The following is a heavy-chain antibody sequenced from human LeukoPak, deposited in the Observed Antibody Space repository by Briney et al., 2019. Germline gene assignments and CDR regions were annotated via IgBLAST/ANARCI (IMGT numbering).Heavy chain of an antibody. Sequence: PGGSLRLSCAASGFTFSSYAMSWVRQAPGKGGEGVSAISGSGGSTYYADSVKGRFTISRDNSKNTLYLQMNSLRAEDTAVYYCAKRGDYGDYYFDYWGQGTLVTVSS. CDR3: AKRGDYGDYYFDY. D-gene: IGHD4-17*01. J-gene: IGHJ4*02. V-gene: IGHV3-23*01. CDR2: ISGSGGST. CDR1: GFTFSSYA.